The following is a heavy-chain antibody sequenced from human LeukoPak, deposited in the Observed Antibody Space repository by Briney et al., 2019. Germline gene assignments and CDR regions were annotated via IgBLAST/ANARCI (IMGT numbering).Heavy chain of an antibody. J-gene: IGHJ4*02. CDR2: IIPILGIA. V-gene: IGHV1-69*04. Sequence: ASVKVSCKASGGTFSSYAISWVRQAPGQGLEWMGRIIPILGIANYAQKFQGRVTITADKSTSTAYMELSSLRSEDTAVYYCAREAGDPYLNFDYWGQGTLVTVSS. D-gene: IGHD4-17*01. CDR1: GGTFSSYA. CDR3: AREAGDPYLNFDY.